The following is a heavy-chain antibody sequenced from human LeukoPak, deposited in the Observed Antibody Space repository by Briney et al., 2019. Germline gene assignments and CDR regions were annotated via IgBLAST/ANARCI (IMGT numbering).Heavy chain of an antibody. CDR1: GFTFSSYG. CDR2: ISASGSRT. V-gene: IGHV3-23*01. Sequence: GGSLRLSCAASGFTFSSYGMHWVRQAPGKGLEWVSDISASGSRTYYVDSVKGRFTISRDNYKNTLSLQINSLRAEDTAVYYCANGVAAREIDQWGQGTLVTVSS. CDR3: ANGVAAREIDQ. J-gene: IGHJ4*02. D-gene: IGHD6-6*01.